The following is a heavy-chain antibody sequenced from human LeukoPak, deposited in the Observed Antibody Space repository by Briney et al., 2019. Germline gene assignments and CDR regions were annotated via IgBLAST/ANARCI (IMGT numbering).Heavy chain of an antibody. J-gene: IGHJ4*02. CDR3: ATFSAHQLVSG. CDR1: GGSISSGDYY. CDR2: IYYSGST. D-gene: IGHD6-13*01. V-gene: IGHV4-30-4*01. Sequence: SQTLSLTCTVSGGSISSGDYYWSWIRQPPGKGLEWIGYIYYSGSTYYNPSLKSRVTVSVDTSKNQFSLKLNSVTAADTAVYYCATFSAHQLVSGWGQGTLVTVSS.